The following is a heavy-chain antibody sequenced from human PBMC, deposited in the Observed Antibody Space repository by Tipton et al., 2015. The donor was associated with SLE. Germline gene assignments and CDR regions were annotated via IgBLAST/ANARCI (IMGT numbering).Heavy chain of an antibody. J-gene: IGHJ4*02. V-gene: IGHV4-39*07. D-gene: IGHD1-1*01. CDR1: GGSISNDRYY. Sequence: TLSLTCSVSGGSISNDRYYWGWIRQPPGKGLEWIGIMHYSGSSYYNPSLKSRVTISVDTSKSQFSLKVSSVTAADTAVYYCARQVEGFDYWGQGALVTVSS. CDR3: ARQVEGFDY. CDR2: MHYSGSS.